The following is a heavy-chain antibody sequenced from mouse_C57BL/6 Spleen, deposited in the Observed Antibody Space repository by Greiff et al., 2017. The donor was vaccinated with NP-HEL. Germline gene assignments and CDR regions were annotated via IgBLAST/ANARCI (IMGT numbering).Heavy chain of an antibody. J-gene: IGHJ2*01. CDR2: INYDGSST. Sequence: EVHLVESEGGLVQPGSSMKLSCTASGFTFSDYYMAWVRQVPEKGLEWVANINYDGSSTYYLDSLKSRFIISRDNAKNSLYLQMSSLKSEDTATYYCAREVYYGSRYFDYWGQGTTLTVSS. CDR1: GFTFSDYY. D-gene: IGHD1-1*01. V-gene: IGHV5-16*01. CDR3: AREVYYGSRYFDY.